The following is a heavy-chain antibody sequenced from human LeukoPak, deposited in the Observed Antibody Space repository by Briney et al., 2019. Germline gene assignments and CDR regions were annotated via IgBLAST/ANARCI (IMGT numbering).Heavy chain of an antibody. V-gene: IGHV3-21*01. CDR1: GFTFSSYS. CDR2: ISTSSSYI. Sequence: GGSLRLSCAASGFTFSSYSLNWVRQAPGKGLEWVSFISTSSSYIYYADSVKGRVTISRDNARNSLYLQMNSLRAEDTAVYYCARQDWLGDRYYFDSWGQGTLVTVSS. D-gene: IGHD3-9*01. J-gene: IGHJ4*02. CDR3: ARQDWLGDRYYFDS.